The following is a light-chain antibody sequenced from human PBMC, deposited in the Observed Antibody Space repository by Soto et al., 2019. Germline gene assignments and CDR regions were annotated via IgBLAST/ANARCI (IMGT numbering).Light chain of an antibody. CDR3: QHYNSYSEA. J-gene: IGKJ1*01. CDR1: KTISIW. CDR2: KAS. V-gene: IGKV1-5*03. Sequence: DIQMTQSPSTLSGSVGDRVTITCRASKTISIWLAWYQQKPGKAPKLLIYKASTLKSGVPSRFSGSGSGTEFTLTISSLQPDDFATYYCQHYNSYSEAFGQGTKVELK.